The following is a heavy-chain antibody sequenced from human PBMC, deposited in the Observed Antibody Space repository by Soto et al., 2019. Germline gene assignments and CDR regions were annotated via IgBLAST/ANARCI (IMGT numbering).Heavy chain of an antibody. V-gene: IGHV1-69*01. CDR3: ARLGLDLDFDH. CDR2: IIPVTGTA. CDR1: GDSFSRFA. J-gene: IGHJ4*02. Sequence: QVQLVQSGPEVKKPGSSLKVSCKSYGDSFSRFAVSWVRQAPGEGLEWMGGIIPVTGTANYIAKFRGRLTITADESSSTVYMELSSLRSEDTAVYYCARLGLDLDFDHWGQGTLVTVSS.